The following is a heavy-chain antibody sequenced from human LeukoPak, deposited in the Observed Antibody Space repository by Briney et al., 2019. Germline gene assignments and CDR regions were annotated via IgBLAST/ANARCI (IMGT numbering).Heavy chain of an antibody. J-gene: IGHJ4*02. V-gene: IGHV3-23*01. Sequence: PGGSLRLSCAASGFTFSSYAMSWVRQAPGKGLAWVSAISGSGGSTYYADSVKGRFTISRDNSKNTLYLQMNSLRAEDTAVYYCAKSGMYYDILTGYRYGYYFDYWGQGTLVTVSS. D-gene: IGHD3-9*01. CDR2: ISGSGGST. CDR1: GFTFSSYA. CDR3: AKSGMYYDILTGYRYGYYFDY.